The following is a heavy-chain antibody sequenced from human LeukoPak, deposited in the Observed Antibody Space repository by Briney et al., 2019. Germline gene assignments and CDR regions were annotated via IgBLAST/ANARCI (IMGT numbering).Heavy chain of an antibody. Sequence: ASVKVSCKASGYTFTSYGISWVRQAPGQGLEWMGWISAYNGNTNYAQKLQGRVTVTTDTSTSTAYMELRSLRSDDTAVYYCARGPPYYYGSGSNIPPDYWGQGTLVTVSS. CDR3: ARGPPYYYGSGSNIPPDY. CDR2: ISAYNGNT. CDR1: GYTFTSYG. J-gene: IGHJ4*02. D-gene: IGHD3-10*01. V-gene: IGHV1-18*01.